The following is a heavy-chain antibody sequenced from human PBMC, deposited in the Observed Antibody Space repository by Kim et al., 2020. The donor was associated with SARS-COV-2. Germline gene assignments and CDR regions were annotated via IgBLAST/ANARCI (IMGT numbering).Heavy chain of an antibody. V-gene: IGHV3-30*01. D-gene: IGHD1-26*01. CDR3: ARDEYSGSYYAAY. Sequence: YANTVKDRVTISREHSKITVYLEMNSLRVDDTAVYYCARDEYSGSYYAAYWGQGTLVTVSP. J-gene: IGHJ4*02.